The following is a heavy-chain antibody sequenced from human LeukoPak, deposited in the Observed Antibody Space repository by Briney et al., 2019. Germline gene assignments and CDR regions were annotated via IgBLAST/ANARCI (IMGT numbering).Heavy chain of an antibody. CDR2: IRFDESRT. CDR3: AKALVLTVAGTYYVDH. Sequence: GGSLRLSCAASGFTFSNYGMHWVRQGPGKGLEWVAFIRFDESRTFYGDSVKGRFIISRDNSENTLFLHMHSLRPEDTAVYYCAKALVLTVAGTYYVDHWGQGTLVTVSS. D-gene: IGHD6-19*01. V-gene: IGHV3-30*02. CDR1: GFTFSNYG. J-gene: IGHJ4*02.